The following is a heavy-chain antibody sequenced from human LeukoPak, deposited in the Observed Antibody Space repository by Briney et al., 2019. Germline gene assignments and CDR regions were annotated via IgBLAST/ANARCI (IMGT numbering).Heavy chain of an antibody. V-gene: IGHV4-34*01. CDR1: GGSFSGYY. CDR3: AREKFGVVPYSDY. D-gene: IGHD3-3*01. CDR2: INHSGST. J-gene: IGHJ4*02. Sequence: SKTLSLTCAVYGGSFSGYYWSWIRQPPGKGLEWIGEINHSGSTNYNPSLKSRLTISVDTSKNQFSLKLTSVTAADTAVYYCAREKFGVVPYSDYWGQGILVTVSS.